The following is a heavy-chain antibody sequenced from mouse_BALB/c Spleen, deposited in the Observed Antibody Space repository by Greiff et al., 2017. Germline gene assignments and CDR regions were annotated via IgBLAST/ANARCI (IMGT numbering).Heavy chain of an antibody. CDR1: GFTFSSYA. CDR3: ARLRPGDYAMDY. V-gene: IGHV5-6-5*01. J-gene: IGHJ4*01. CDR2: ISSGGST. Sequence: EVKLVESGGGLVKPGGSLKLSCAASGFTFSSYAMSWVRQTPEKRLEWVASISSGGSTYYPDSVKGRFTISRDNARNILYLQMSSLRSEDTAMYYCARLRPGDYAMDYWGQGTSVTVSS. D-gene: IGHD2-12*01.